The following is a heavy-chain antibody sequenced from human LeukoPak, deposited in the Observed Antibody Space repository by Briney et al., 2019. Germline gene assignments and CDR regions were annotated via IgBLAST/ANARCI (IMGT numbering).Heavy chain of an antibody. CDR3: AKRDTSGYYYFDY. CDR1: GIAFSSNG. Sequence: GGSLRLSCAASGIAFSSNGMSWVRQTPGKGLERVASISSSGDITSYADSVKGRFTISRDKSKNTLYLQMNSLRAGATAVYYCAKRDTSGYYYFDYWGQGTLVTVSS. CDR2: ISSSGDIT. D-gene: IGHD3-22*01. V-gene: IGHV3-23*01. J-gene: IGHJ4*02.